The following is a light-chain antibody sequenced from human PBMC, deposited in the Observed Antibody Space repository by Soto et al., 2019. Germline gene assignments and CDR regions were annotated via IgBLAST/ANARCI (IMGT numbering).Light chain of an antibody. CDR3: LLSYGGAVV. V-gene: IGLV7-43*01. CDR2: GTD. J-gene: IGLJ2*01. Sequence: QAVVTQEPALTVSPGETVTLTCASSTGAVTRSYGPNWLQQKPGQAPRALISGTDVNHRWTPARFSGSLLGDKAALTLSGVHPDDEADYYCLLSYGGAVVFGGGTKLTVL. CDR1: TGAVTRSYG.